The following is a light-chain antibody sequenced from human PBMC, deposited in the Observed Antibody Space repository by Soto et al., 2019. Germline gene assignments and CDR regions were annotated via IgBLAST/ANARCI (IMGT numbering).Light chain of an antibody. CDR1: SSDVGGYNY. Sequence: QSVLTQPPSASGSPGQSVTISCTGTSSDVGGYNYVSWYQQHPGKAPILMIYEVSDRPSGVPDRFSGSKSGNTASLTVSGLQAEDEADYYCSSYAGSNNLVFGGGTKLTVL. V-gene: IGLV2-8*01. CDR2: EVS. CDR3: SSYAGSNNLV. J-gene: IGLJ2*01.